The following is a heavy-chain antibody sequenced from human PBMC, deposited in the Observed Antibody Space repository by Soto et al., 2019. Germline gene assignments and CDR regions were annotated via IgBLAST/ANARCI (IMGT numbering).Heavy chain of an antibody. Sequence: GGSLRLSCAASGFTFSSYAMHWVRQAPDKGLEWVAVISYDGSNKYYADSVKGRFTISRDNSKNTLYLQMNSLRAEDTAVYYCARDLRESMDVWGQGTTVTVSS. V-gene: IGHV3-30-3*01. CDR1: GFTFSSYA. CDR2: ISYDGSNK. J-gene: IGHJ6*02. CDR3: ARDLRESMDV.